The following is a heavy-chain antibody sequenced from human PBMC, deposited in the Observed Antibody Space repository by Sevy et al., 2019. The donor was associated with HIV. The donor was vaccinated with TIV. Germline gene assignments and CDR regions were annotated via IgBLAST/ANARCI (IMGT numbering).Heavy chain of an antibody. D-gene: IGHD2-15*01. V-gene: IGHV3-30-3*01. Sequence: GGSLRLSCAASGFTFSSYAMHWVRQAPGKGLEWVAVISYDGSNKYYADSVKCRFTISRDNSKNTLYLQMNSLRAEDTAVYYCARDFPPYCSGGSCQRLFDYWGQGTLVTVSS. J-gene: IGHJ4*02. CDR3: ARDFPPYCSGGSCQRLFDY. CDR1: GFTFSSYA. CDR2: ISYDGSNK.